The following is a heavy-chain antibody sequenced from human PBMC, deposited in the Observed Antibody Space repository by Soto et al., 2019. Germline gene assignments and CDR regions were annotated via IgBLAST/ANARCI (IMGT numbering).Heavy chain of an antibody. D-gene: IGHD3-22*01. CDR3: AKGEALYSSHPWDS. CDR1: GFTFSSYS. J-gene: IGHJ5*01. CDR2: ISSSSSTI. Sequence: GGSLRLSCAASGFTFSSYSMNWVRQAPGKGLEWVSYISSSSSTIYYADSVKGRFTISRDNAKNSLYLQMNSLRVEDTAIYYCAKGEALYSSHPWDSWGHGTLVTVSS. V-gene: IGHV3-48*01.